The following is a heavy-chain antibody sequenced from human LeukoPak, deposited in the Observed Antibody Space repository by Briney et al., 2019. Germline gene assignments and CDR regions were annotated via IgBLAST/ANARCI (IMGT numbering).Heavy chain of an antibody. CDR2: IGIDSGNT. J-gene: IGHJ4*02. CDR1: GFPSIEYS. CDR3: ARDHNYAFDN. D-gene: IGHD1-1*01. Sequence: PGGSLRLSCTASGFPSIEYSMNWVRQVPGKGLEWIAYIGIDSGNTKYADSVRGRFTISADKTKNSLYLQMNSLRVDDTAVYYCARDHNYAFDNWGQGTLVSVAS. V-gene: IGHV3-48*01.